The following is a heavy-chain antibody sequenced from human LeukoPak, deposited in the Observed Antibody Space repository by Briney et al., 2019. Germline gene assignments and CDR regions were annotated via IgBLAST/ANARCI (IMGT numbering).Heavy chain of an antibody. CDR3: ARHGLPVVPAAIFCAFDI. CDR2: IYYSGSA. CDR1: GGSISSCSYY. J-gene: IGHJ3*02. V-gene: IGHV4-39*01. Sequence: SETLSLTCTVSGGSISSCSYYWGRIRQPPGKGLVWIGSIYYSGSAYYNPSLKSRLTISVYTSKNQFSLELSAVTAADTAVYYCARHGLPVVPAAIFCAFDIWGQGTMVTVSS. D-gene: IGHD2-2*01.